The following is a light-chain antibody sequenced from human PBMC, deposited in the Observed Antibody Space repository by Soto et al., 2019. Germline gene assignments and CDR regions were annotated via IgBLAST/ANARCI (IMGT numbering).Light chain of an antibody. CDR2: AAS. CDR1: QDISSH. CDR3: QQVKTYPLT. Sequence: DIRLTQSPSFLSASVGDRVTITCRASQDISSHLAWYQQKPGKAPKLLIYAASTLQSGVPSGFGGSGSGTAFPLTITSLQPEDFATYYCQQVKTYPLTFGGGTKVEIK. V-gene: IGKV1-9*01. J-gene: IGKJ4*01.